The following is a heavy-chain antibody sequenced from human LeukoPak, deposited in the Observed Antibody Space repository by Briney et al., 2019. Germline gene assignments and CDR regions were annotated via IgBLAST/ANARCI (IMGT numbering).Heavy chain of an antibody. CDR2: INHSGST. D-gene: IGHD3-22*01. CDR3: ARRQHPGITMKYALDI. Sequence: SEILSLTCAVYGGSFSGYYWSWIRQPPGKWLEWIGEINHSGSTNYNPSLKSRVTISVDTSKNQFSLKLSSVTAADTAVYYCARRQHPGITMKYALDIWGQGTMVTVSS. CDR1: GGSFSGYY. J-gene: IGHJ3*02. V-gene: IGHV4-34*01.